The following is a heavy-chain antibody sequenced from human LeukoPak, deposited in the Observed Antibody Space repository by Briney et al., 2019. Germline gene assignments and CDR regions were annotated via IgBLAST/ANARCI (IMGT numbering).Heavy chain of an antibody. CDR2: IYTSGST. V-gene: IGHV4-4*07. J-gene: IGHJ6*03. CDR1: GGSISSYY. CDR3: ARDRSGTIFGGNYMDV. Sequence: PSETLSLTCTVSGGSISSYYWSWTRQPAGKGLEWIGRIYTSGSTNYNPSLKSRVTISVDKSKNQLSLKLSSVTAADTAVYYCARDRSGTIFGGNYMDVWGKGTTVTVSS. D-gene: IGHD3-3*01.